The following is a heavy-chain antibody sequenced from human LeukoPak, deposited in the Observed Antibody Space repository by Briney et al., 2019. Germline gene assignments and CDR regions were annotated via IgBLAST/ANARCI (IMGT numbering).Heavy chain of an antibody. CDR3: ARVGEYEPLPDY. D-gene: IGHD4-17*01. Sequence: SETLSLTCTVSGDSISSYYWSWIRQPPGKGLEWIGYIYYSGSTNYNPSLKSRVTISVDTSKNQFSLKLSSVTAADTAVYYCARVGEYEPLPDYWGQGTLVTVSS. CDR1: GDSISSYY. CDR2: IYYSGST. J-gene: IGHJ4*02. V-gene: IGHV4-59*01.